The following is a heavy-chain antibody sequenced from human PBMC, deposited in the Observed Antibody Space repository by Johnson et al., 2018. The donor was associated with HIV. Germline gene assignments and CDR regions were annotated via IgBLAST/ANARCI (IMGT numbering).Heavy chain of an antibody. V-gene: IGHV3-30*04. D-gene: IGHD6-19*01. Sequence: QMQLVESGGGVVQPGRSLRLSCAASGFTFSSYAMHWVRQAPGKGLEWVAVISFDGSNKYQADSVKGRFTISRDNAKNSLYLQMNSLRAEDTAVYYCARIPGSGWEHDAFDIWGQGTMVTVSS. CDR2: ISFDGSNK. CDR3: ARIPGSGWEHDAFDI. CDR1: GFTFSSYA. J-gene: IGHJ3*02.